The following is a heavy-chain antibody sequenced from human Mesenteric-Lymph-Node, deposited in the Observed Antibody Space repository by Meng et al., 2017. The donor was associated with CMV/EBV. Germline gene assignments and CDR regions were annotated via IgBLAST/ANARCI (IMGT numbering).Heavy chain of an antibody. J-gene: IGHJ4*02. CDR1: GFTFSDYE. CDR2: ISGGDYSRDITM. D-gene: IGHD3-3*01. CDR3: AREWRTALDS. V-gene: IGHV3-48*03. Sequence: GGSLRLSCAASGFTFSDYEMNWVRQAPGKGLEWVSYISGGDYSRDITMFYGDSVKGRFTISRDNAKNALYLQMDSLRVEDTAVYYCAREWRTALDSWGQGTLVTVSS.